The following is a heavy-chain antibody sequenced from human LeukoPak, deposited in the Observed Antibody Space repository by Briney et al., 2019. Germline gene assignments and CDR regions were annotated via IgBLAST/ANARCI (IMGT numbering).Heavy chain of an antibody. J-gene: IGHJ4*02. V-gene: IGHV4-38-2*02. D-gene: IGHD3-16*02. CDR1: GYSISSGYY. CDR3: ARDVWGSYRSGGDY. Sequence: SETLSLTCSVSGYSISSGYYWGWIRQPPGKGLEWIGSSYHSGSTYYNPSLKSRVTISVDTSKNQFSLKLSSVTAADTAVYYCARDVWGSYRSGGDYWGQGTLVTVSS. CDR2: SYHSGST.